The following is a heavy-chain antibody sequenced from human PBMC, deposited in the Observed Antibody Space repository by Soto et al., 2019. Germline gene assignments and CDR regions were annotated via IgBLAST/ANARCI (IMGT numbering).Heavy chain of an antibody. CDR2: IYYSGST. J-gene: IGHJ4*02. CDR3: ARAKDWGSYYFDY. Sequence: QVQLQESGPGLVKPSQTLSLTCTVSGGSISSGDYYWSWLRQPPGKGLEWIGYIYYSGSTYYNPSRKSGVTISVDTSKNQFALKLSSVTAADTAVYYCARAKDWGSYYFDYWSQGTLVTVSS. D-gene: IGHD7-27*01. V-gene: IGHV4-30-4*01. CDR1: GGSISSGDYY.